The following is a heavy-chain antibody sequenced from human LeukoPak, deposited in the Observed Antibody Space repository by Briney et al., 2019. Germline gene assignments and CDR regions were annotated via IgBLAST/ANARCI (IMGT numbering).Heavy chain of an antibody. Sequence: KPSETLSLTCAVYGGSFSGYYWSWIRQPPGKGLEWIGEINHSGSTNYNPSLKSRVTISVDTSENQFSLKLSSVTAADTAVYYCASHTIFGVVISVSWGQGTLVTVSS. CDR1: GGSFSGYY. CDR3: ASHTIFGVVISVS. D-gene: IGHD3-3*01. J-gene: IGHJ4*02. V-gene: IGHV4-34*01. CDR2: INHSGST.